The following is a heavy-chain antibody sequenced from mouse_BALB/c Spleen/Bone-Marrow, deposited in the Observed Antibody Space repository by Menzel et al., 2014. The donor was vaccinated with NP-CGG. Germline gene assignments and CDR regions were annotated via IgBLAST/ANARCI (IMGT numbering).Heavy chain of an antibody. CDR3: ARDVGYGNYFVY. CDR1: GFTFSDFY. J-gene: IGHJ3*01. CDR2: SRNKAKYYTT. D-gene: IGHD2-10*02. V-gene: IGHV7-1*02. Sequence: EVKVEEPGGGLVQPGDSLRLSCATSGFTFSDFYMEWVRQPPGKRLEWIAASRNKAKYYTTEYSASVKGRFIVSRDTSQSVLYLQMNALRAEDTAIYYCARDVGYGNYFVYWGQGTLVTVSA.